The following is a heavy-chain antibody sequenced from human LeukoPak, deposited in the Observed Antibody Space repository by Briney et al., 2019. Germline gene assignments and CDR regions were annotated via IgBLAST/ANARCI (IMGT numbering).Heavy chain of an antibody. CDR1: GGSISSYY. CDR3: ARVYSYGWEGYFDY. J-gene: IGHJ4*02. V-gene: IGHV4-59*01. CDR2: IYYSGST. Sequence: PSETLSLTCTVSGGSISSYYWSWIRQPPGKGLEWIGYIYYSGSTNYNPSLKSRVTTSVDTSKNQFSLKLSSVTAADTAVYYCARVYSYGWEGYFDYWGQGTLVTVSS. D-gene: IGHD5-18*01.